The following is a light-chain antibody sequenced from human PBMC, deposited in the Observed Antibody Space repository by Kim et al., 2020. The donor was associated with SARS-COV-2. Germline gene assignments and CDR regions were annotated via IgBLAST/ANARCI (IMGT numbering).Light chain of an antibody. J-gene: IGKJ4*01. Sequence: ASVGDRVTIHCRASQSISNYLNWYQQKPGKAPKLLIYAASSLQSGVPSRFSGSGSGTVFILIISSLQPEDFATYYCQQSYSTPLTFGGGTKVDIK. CDR2: AAS. CDR1: QSISNY. CDR3: QQSYSTPLT. V-gene: IGKV1-39*01.